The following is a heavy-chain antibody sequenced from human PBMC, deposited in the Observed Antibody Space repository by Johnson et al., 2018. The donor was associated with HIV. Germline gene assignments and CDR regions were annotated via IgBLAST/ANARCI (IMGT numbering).Heavy chain of an antibody. CDR3: ARERIAAAGLDAFDI. V-gene: IGHV3-20*04. J-gene: IGHJ3*02. CDR2: INWNSGSI. D-gene: IGHD6-13*01. Sequence: EQLVESGGGVVRPGGSLRLSCAASGFTFDDNGMSWVRQAPGKGLEWVSGINWNSGSIGYADSVKGRFTISRDNSKNTLYLQMNSLRAEDTAVYYCARERIAAAGLDAFDIWGQGTMVTVSS. CDR1: GFTFDDNG.